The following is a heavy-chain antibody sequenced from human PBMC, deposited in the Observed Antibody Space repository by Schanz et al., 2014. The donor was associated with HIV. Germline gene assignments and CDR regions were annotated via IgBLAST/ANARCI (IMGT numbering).Heavy chain of an antibody. V-gene: IGHV1-18*01. CDR3: ARDLRVVPAASDNWFDP. Sequence: QVQLVQSGAEVKKPGASVKVSCKTSGYTFASYGITWVRQAPGQGLDWVGWISPYNGDRKYDQKFQGRVTLTTDTSTNTAYMELRNLRSDDTAVYYCARDLRVVPAASDNWFDPWGQGTLVTVSS. J-gene: IGHJ5*02. CDR1: GYTFASYG. CDR2: ISPYNGDR. D-gene: IGHD2-2*01.